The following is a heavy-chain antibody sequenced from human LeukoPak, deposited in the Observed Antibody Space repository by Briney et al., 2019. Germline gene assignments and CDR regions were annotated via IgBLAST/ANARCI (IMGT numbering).Heavy chain of an antibody. CDR3: AKDKGIARYFDY. V-gene: IGHV3-33*06. D-gene: IGHD6-13*01. CDR2: IWYDGSNK. CDR1: GFTFSSYG. J-gene: IGHJ4*02. Sequence: GRSLRLSCAASGFTFSSYGMHWVRQAPGKGLEWVAVIWYDGSNKYYADSVKGRFTISRDNSKNTLYLQMNSLRAEDTAVYYCAKDKGIARYFDYWGQGTLVTVSS.